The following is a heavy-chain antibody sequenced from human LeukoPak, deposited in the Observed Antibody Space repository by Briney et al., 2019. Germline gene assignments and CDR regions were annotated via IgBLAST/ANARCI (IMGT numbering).Heavy chain of an antibody. CDR1: GGSMNSRSYY. Sequence: SETLSLTCTVSGGSMNSRSYYWGWIRQPPGKGLEFIGSIFYTGSAYYNPSLKSRVSISVDTSKSHFSLNLISVTAADTALYYCASLFYFGSGSFPTYWGLGTLVTVSS. V-gene: IGHV4-39*01. J-gene: IGHJ4*02. D-gene: IGHD3-10*01. CDR2: IFYTGSA. CDR3: ASLFYFGSGSFPTY.